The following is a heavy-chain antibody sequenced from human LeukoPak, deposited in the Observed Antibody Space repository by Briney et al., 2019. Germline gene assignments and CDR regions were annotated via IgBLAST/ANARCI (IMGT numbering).Heavy chain of an antibody. D-gene: IGHD6-13*01. Sequence: SETLSLTCTVSGGSISSYYWSWIRQPPGKGLEWIGYIYYSGSTNYNPSLKSRVTISVDTSENQFSLKLSSVTAADTAVYYCARGWAAAGSFDYWGQGTLVTVSS. J-gene: IGHJ4*02. CDR2: IYYSGST. V-gene: IGHV4-59*01. CDR1: GGSISSYY. CDR3: ARGWAAAGSFDY.